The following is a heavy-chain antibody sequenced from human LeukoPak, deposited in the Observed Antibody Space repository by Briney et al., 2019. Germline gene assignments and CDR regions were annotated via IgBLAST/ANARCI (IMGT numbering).Heavy chain of an antibody. J-gene: IGHJ6*03. CDR1: GYTFNSYG. D-gene: IGHD3-10*01. CDR2: ISAYNGNT. V-gene: IGHV1-18*01. CDR3: VRYMGVYGSGSYYSYCYYMYV. Sequence: ASVTLFCKASGYTFNSYGIRWVRQAPGQGLEWMGWISAYNGNTNYAQKLQGRVTMTTDTSTSTAYMEQRSLRSDDTAEYCCVRYMGVYGSGSYYSYCYYMYVWGKGTTVTVSS.